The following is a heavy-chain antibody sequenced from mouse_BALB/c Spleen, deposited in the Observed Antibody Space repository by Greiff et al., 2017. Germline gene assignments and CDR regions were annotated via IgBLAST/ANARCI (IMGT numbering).Heavy chain of an antibody. CDR3: ARGLDYGEGYYAMDY. Sequence: DVMLVESGGGLVKPGGSLKLSCAASGFTFSSYAMSWVRQTPEKRLEWVASISSGGSTYYPDSVKGRFTISRDNARNILYLQMSSLRSEDTAMYYCARGLDYGEGYYAMDYWGQGTSVTVSS. V-gene: IGHV5-6-5*01. D-gene: IGHD2-4*01. CDR1: GFTFSSYA. J-gene: IGHJ4*01. CDR2: ISSGGST.